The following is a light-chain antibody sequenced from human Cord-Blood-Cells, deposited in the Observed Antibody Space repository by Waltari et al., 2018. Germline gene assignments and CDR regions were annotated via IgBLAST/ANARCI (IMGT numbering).Light chain of an antibody. J-gene: IGLJ3*02. CDR1: YLTLPSTSY. V-gene: IGLV8-61*01. Sequence: QTVGPQEPSLSVSPGRTVPPTFDLSYLTLPSTSYATWYRLTPGQDQRMLLYIGNSRSFGVPYRFSGSVLGNKAALTITGAQADDESDYFCSVYMGSGVWVFGGGTKLTVL. CDR2: IGN. CDR3: SVYMGSGVWV.